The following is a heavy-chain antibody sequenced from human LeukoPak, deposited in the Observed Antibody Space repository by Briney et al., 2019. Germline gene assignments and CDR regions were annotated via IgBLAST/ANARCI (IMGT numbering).Heavy chain of an antibody. J-gene: IGHJ6*02. CDR3: ARLLRYFDWLLGHLYYYGMDV. V-gene: IGHV1-69*13. CDR1: GGTFSSYA. D-gene: IGHD3-9*01. Sequence: ASVKVSCKASGGTFSSYAISWVRQAPGQGLEWMGGIIPIFGTANYAQKFQGRVTITADESTSTAYMELSSLRSEDTAVYYCARLLRYFDWLLGHLYYYGMDVWGQGTTVTVSS. CDR2: IIPIFGTA.